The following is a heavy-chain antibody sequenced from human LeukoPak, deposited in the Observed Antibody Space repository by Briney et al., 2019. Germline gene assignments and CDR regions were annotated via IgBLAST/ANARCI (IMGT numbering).Heavy chain of an antibody. Sequence: GRSLRLSCAASGFTFNRYAMQWVRQAPGKGLESVAVISYDGGFKSYADSVKGRFTISRGNSKNTLYLQMDSLRGDDTAVYYCARDDWYFNLWGRGTLVTVSS. CDR3: ARDDWYFNL. CDR2: ISYDGGFK. V-gene: IGHV3-30*04. J-gene: IGHJ2*01. CDR1: GFTFNRYA.